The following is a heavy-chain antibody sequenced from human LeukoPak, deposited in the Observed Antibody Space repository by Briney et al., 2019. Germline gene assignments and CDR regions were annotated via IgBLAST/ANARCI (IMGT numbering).Heavy chain of an antibody. Sequence: SSETLFLTCTVSGGSISSSYKYWGWVRQPPGRGLEWIGSIYYTGTTYYNPSLKSRVTVSVDTSKNQFSLKLTSVTAADTAVYYCARSTAAEGPTHNWFDPWGQGTLVTVSS. J-gene: IGHJ5*02. CDR2: IYYTGTT. CDR1: GGSISSSYKY. CDR3: ARSTAAEGPTHNWFDP. D-gene: IGHD6-13*01. V-gene: IGHV4-39*01.